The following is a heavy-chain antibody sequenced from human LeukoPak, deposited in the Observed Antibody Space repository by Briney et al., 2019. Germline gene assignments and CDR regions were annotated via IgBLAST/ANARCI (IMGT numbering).Heavy chain of an antibody. D-gene: IGHD3-9*01. V-gene: IGHV4-39*01. CDR1: GGSISSSSYY. CDR2: IYYSGST. CDR3: ARGGRYFDWLLSFDY. J-gene: IGHJ4*02. Sequence: SETLSLTCTVSGGSISSSSYYWGWIRQPPGKGLEWIGSIYYSGSTYYNPSLKSRVTISVDTSKNQFSLKLSSVTAADTAVYYCARGGRYFDWLLSFDYWGQGNLVTVSS.